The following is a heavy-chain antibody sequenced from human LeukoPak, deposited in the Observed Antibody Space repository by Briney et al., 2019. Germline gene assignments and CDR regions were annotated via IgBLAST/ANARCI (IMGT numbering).Heavy chain of an antibody. D-gene: IGHD3-10*01. V-gene: IGHV3-7*01. CDR3: ARAYGSGSFRGY. J-gene: IGHJ4*02. CDR1: GFTFSTSW. CDR2: IKQDGSEK. Sequence: GGSLRLSCAASGFTFSTSWMSWVRQAPGKGLEWVANIKQDGSEKYYVDSVKGRFTISRDNAKNSLYLQMNSLRAEDTAVYYCARAYGSGSFRGYWGQGTLVTVSS.